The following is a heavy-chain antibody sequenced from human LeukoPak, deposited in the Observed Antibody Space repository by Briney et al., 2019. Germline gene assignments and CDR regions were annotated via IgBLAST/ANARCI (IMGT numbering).Heavy chain of an antibody. CDR2: ISSSSSTI. D-gene: IGHD3-3*01. V-gene: IGHV3-48*01. J-gene: IGHJ3*02. Sequence: AGGSLRLSCAASGFTFSSYSMNWVRQAPGKGLEWVPYISSSSSTIYYADSVKGRFTISRDNAKNSLYLQMNSLRAEDTAVYYCARSYYDFWSGHNDAFDIWGQGTMVTVSS. CDR3: ARSYYDFWSGHNDAFDI. CDR1: GFTFSSYS.